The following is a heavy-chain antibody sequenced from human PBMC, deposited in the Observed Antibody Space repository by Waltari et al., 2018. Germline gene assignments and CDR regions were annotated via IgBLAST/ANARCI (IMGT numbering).Heavy chain of an antibody. D-gene: IGHD6-19*01. CDR3: ARAISSGWWFDY. CDR1: GFTFSSYW. CDR2: INNDGSRT. Sequence: EVQLVESGGGLVQPGGSLRLSCAASGFTFSSYWSHWVRQAPGKGLVWVSRINNDGSRTSYADSVKGRFTISRDNAKNTLYLQMNSLRAEDTAVYYGARAISSGWWFDYWGQGTLVTVSS. V-gene: IGHV3-74*01. J-gene: IGHJ4*02.